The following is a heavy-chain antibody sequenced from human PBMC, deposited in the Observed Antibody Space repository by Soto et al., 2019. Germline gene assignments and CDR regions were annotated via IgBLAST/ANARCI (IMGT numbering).Heavy chain of an antibody. J-gene: IGHJ6*02. CDR1: VGTFSSYA. CDR2: IIPIFGTA. Sequence: TSVKVSWKASVGTFSSYAISWVRQAPGQGLERMGGIIPIFGTANYAQKFQGRVTITADESTSTAYMELSSLRSEDTAVYYCARGGRAVFGYYYGMDVWGQGTTVTVSS. D-gene: IGHD3-16*01. CDR3: ARGGRAVFGYYYGMDV. V-gene: IGHV1-69*13.